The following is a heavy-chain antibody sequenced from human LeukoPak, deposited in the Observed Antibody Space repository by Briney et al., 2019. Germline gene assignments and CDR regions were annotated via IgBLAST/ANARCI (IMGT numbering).Heavy chain of an antibody. V-gene: IGHV3-30*03. J-gene: IGHJ4*02. D-gene: IGHD3-22*01. CDR1: GFTFSSYG. CDR2: ISYDGSNK. Sequence: PGRSLRLSCAASGFTFSSYGMHWVRQAPGKGLEWVAVISYDGSNKYYADSVKGRFTISRDNSKNTLYLQMNSLRAEDTAVYYCARGRNYYDSSGYYYLYYWGQGTLVTVSS. CDR3: ARGRNYYDSSGYYYLYY.